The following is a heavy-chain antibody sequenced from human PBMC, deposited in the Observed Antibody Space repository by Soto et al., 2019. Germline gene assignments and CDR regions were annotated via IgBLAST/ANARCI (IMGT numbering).Heavy chain of an antibody. V-gene: IGHV1-8*01. CDR1: GYTFTSYD. CDR2: MNPNSGNT. Sequence: GASVKFSCTASGYTFTSYDINWVRQATGQGLEWMGWMNPNSGNTGYAQKFQGGVTMTRNTSISTAYMELSSLRSEDTAVYYCARGLWFGELFFWFDPWGQGTLVTVSS. D-gene: IGHD3-10*01. CDR3: ARGLWFGELFFWFDP. J-gene: IGHJ5*02.